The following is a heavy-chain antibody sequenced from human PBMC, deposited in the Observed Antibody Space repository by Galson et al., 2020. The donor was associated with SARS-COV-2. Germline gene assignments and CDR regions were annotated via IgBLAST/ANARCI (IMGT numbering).Heavy chain of an antibody. J-gene: IGHJ3*02. CDR2: ISRSGDKT. D-gene: IGHD1-26*01. CDR1: GFTFRSYA. CDR3: ARDTYSGGPDAFDM. V-gene: IGHV3-23*02. Sequence: GGSLRLSCGASGFTFRSYAMSWVRQAPGKGLEWVSGISRSGDKTYYGDSVKDRFIISRDNSNKALYLQMNTLRVDDTAVYYCARDTYSGGPDAFDMWGQGTVVTVSS.